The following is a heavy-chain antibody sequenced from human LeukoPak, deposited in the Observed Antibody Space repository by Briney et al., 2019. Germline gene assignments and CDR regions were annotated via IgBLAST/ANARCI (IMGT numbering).Heavy chain of an antibody. J-gene: IGHJ6*02. V-gene: IGHV3-11*01. CDR2: ISSSGSTI. D-gene: IGHD4-11*01. Sequence: GGSLRLSCAASGFTLSDYYMSWIRQAPGKGLEWVSYISSSGSTIYYADSVKGRFTISRDNAKNSLYLQMNSLRAEDTAVYYCASDLDDYSNPQFYYYYYGMDVWGQGTTVTVSS. CDR1: GFTLSDYY. CDR3: ASDLDDYSNPQFYYYYYGMDV.